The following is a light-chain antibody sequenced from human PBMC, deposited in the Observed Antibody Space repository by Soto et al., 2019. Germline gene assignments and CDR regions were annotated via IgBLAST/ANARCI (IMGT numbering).Light chain of an antibody. CDR1: SSNIGSNY. V-gene: IGLV1-47*01. Sequence: QSVLTQPPSASGTPGQRVTISCSGSSSNIGSNYVFWYQHLPGTAPKLLIYRNNQRPSGVPDRFSGSKSGTSASLAISGLRSEDETEYYCAAWDYSLRGVVFGGGTKLTVL. J-gene: IGLJ2*01. CDR2: RNN. CDR3: AAWDYSLRGVV.